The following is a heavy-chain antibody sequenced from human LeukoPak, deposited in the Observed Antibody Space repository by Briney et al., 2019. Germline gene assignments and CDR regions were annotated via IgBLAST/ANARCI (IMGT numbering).Heavy chain of an antibody. V-gene: IGHV5-51*01. J-gene: IGHJ4*02. D-gene: IGHD2-15*01. CDR2: IYPGDSDT. Sequence: GESLKISCKGSGYSFTSYWIGWVRQMPGKGLEWMGIIYPGDSDTRYSPSFQGQVTISADKSISTAYLQWSSLKASDTAMYYCARQVYCSGGSCYAEGYDYWGQGTLVTVSS. CDR1: GYSFTSYW. CDR3: ARQVYCSGGSCYAEGYDY.